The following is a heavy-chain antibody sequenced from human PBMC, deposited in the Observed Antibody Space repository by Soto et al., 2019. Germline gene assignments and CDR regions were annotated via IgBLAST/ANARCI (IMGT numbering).Heavy chain of an antibody. D-gene: IGHD3-9*01. CDR1: GYTFTSYG. J-gene: IGHJ4*02. V-gene: IGHV1-18*01. CDR2: ISAYNGSA. Sequence: ASVKVSCKASGYTFTSYGISWVRQAPGQGLEWMGWISAYNGSASYAQKFQGRVTMTRDTSTSTVYMELSSLRSEDTAVYYCARGRNGFDGLSIGSPYYFDYWGQGTLVTASP. CDR3: ARGRNGFDGLSIGSPYYFDY.